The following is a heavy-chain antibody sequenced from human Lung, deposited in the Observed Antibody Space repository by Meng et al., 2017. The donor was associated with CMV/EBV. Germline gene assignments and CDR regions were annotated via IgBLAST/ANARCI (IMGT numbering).Heavy chain of an antibody. CDR3: AKDTGSVASAVADYYYYGMDV. V-gene: IGHV3-9*01. CDR2: ISWNSGSI. CDR1: GSTFDDYA. D-gene: IGHD2-15*01. J-gene: IGHJ6*02. Sequence: XCAASGSTFDDYAMHWVRQAPGKGLEWGSGISWNSGSIGYADSVKGRFTISRDNTKNSLYLQMNSLRAEDTALYYCAKDTGSVASAVADYYYYGMDVXGQGXTVTVSS.